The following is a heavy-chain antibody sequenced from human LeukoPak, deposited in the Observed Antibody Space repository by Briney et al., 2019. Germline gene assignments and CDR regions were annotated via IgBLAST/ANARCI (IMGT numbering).Heavy chain of an antibody. J-gene: IGHJ4*02. D-gene: IGHD4-17*01. CDR1: GYTFTSNY. Sequence: ASVKVSCKAFGYTFTSNYMHWVRQAPGQGLEWMGIIYPSGGSTNYAQKFQGRVTMTRDMSTSTVYMELSSLRSEDTAVYYCARDSTRYGDYVFDYWGQGTLVTDSS. V-gene: IGHV1-46*01. CDR3: ARDSTRYGDYVFDY. CDR2: IYPSGGST.